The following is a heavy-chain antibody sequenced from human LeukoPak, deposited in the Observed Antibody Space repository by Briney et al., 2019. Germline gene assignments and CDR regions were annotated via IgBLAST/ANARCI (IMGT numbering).Heavy chain of an antibody. V-gene: IGHV3-21*05. CDR1: GFTFNAFG. CDR3: ARSPGKGAFDI. CDR2: ISSSSSYT. J-gene: IGHJ3*02. Sequence: GGSLRLSCAASGFTFNAFGMNWVRQAPGKGLEWVSYISSSSSYTNYADSVKGRFTISRDNAKNSLYLQMNSLRAEDTAVYYCARSPGKGAFDIWGQGTMVTVSS.